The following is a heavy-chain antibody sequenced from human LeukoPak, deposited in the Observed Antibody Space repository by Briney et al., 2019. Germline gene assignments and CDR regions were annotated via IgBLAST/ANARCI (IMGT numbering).Heavy chain of an antibody. V-gene: IGHV3-11*04. J-gene: IGHJ4*02. CDR2: ISGSGTDI. CDR1: GFTFSDPY. CDR3: ATMDGLRYFDWLHARLGY. D-gene: IGHD3-9*01. Sequence: GGSLRLSCEASGFTFSDPYMSWIRQAPGKGLECLSYISGSGTDINYADSVRGRFTISRDNAKNLLYLQMNDLRVEDTAVYYCATMDGLRYFDWLHARLGYWGQGTLVTVSS.